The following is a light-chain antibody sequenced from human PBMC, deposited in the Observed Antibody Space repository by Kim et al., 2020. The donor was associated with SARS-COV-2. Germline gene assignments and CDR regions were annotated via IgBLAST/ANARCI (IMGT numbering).Light chain of an antibody. CDR2: RAS. J-gene: IGKJ2*01. V-gene: IGKV1-33*01. CDR3: QHYDSLPYT. Sequence: SASVGDRVTITCQASQDIRIYLNWYQQKPGKAPKLLIDRASNLRSGVPSRFSGSGSGTDFTLTISSLQPEDIATYYCQHYDSLPYTFGQGTKLEI. CDR1: QDIRIY.